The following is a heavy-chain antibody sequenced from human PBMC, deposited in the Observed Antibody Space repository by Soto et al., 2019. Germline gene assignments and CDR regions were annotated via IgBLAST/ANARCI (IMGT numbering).Heavy chain of an antibody. CDR2: INHSGST. CDR1: GGSFSGYC. Sequence: QVQLQQWGAGLLKPSETLSLTCAVYGGSFSGYCWSWIRQPPGKGLEWIGEINHSGSTNYNPSLKSRVTISVDTSKNQFSLKLSSVTAADTAVYYCARGEGDFWSGYFDPWGQGTLVTVSS. CDR3: ARGEGDFWSGYFDP. J-gene: IGHJ5*02. D-gene: IGHD3-3*01. V-gene: IGHV4-34*01.